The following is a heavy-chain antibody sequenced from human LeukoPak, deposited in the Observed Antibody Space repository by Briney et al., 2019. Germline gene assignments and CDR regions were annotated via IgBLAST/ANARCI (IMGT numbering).Heavy chain of an antibody. CDR3: ARDGYTYSSSWYEVY. CDR1: GFTFNIYA. Sequence: PGGSLRLSCAASGFTFNIYAMTWVRQAPGKGLEWVAAISGAGGTTYYADAVQGRFTISRDNAKNSLYLQMNSLRAEDTAVYYCARDGYTYSSSWYEVYWGQGTLVTVSS. V-gene: IGHV3-23*01. D-gene: IGHD6-13*01. CDR2: ISGAGGTT. J-gene: IGHJ4*02.